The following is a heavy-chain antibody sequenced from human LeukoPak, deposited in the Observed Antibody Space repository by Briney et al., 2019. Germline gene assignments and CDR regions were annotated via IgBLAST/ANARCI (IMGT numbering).Heavy chain of an antibody. CDR2: IHHTGTT. J-gene: IGHJ4*02. V-gene: IGHV4-38-2*02. CDR3: AGPGAGDLDY. D-gene: IGHD3-10*01. CDR1: GYSISSDYY. Sequence: SETLSLTCTVSGYSISSDYYWAWMRQSPGKGLEWFGTIHHTGTTYNNPSLKSRVTISVDMSKNQFSMKLSSVTAADTAVYYCAGPGAGDLDYWGQGTLVTVSS.